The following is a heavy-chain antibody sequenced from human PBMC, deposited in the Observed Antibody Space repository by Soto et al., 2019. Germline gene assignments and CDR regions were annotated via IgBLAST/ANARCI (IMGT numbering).Heavy chain of an antibody. CDR1: GYTFTSYG. Sequence: ASVKVSCKASGYTFTSYGISWVRQAPGQGLEWMGWINAGTGNVQYSQNFQDRVTFTRDTSASTAYMELSSLGFEDTAVYYCAEGTSGYYYWGQGTPVTVS. J-gene: IGHJ4*02. CDR2: INAGTGNV. D-gene: IGHD3-22*01. CDR3: AEGTSGYYY. V-gene: IGHV1-3*01.